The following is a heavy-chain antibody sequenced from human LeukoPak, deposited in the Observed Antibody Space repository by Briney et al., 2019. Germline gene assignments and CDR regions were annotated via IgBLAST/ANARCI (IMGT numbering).Heavy chain of an antibody. CDR2: ISYDGSNK. CDR1: GFTFSSYA. Sequence: GGSLRLSCAASGFTFSSYAMHWVRQAPGKGLEWVAVISYDGSNKYYADSVKGRFTISRDNSKNTLYLQMNSLRAEDTAVYYCARRAIQNMAFDIWGQGTMVTISS. CDR3: ARRAIQNMAFDI. J-gene: IGHJ3*02. D-gene: IGHD2/OR15-2a*01. V-gene: IGHV3-30-3*01.